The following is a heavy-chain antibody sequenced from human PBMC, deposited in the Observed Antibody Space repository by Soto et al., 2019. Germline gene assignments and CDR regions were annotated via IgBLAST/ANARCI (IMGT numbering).Heavy chain of an antibody. D-gene: IGHD1-26*01. J-gene: IGHJ5*02. CDR3: ARDLDGRWFDP. CDR1: GYTFTSYG. Sequence: ASVQVSCKDSGYTFTSYGSIWVRQAPGQGLEWMGWISAYNGNTNYAQKLQGRVTMTTDTSTSTAYMELRSLRSDDTAVYYCARDLDGRWFDPWGQGTLVTVSS. CDR2: ISAYNGNT. V-gene: IGHV1-18*04.